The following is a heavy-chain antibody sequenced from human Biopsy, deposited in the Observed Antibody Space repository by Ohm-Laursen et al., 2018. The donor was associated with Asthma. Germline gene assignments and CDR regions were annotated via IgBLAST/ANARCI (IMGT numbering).Heavy chain of an antibody. CDR2: VSYDGGVA. CDR3: AKRRGYSDLTDFDR. Sequence: SLRLSCSASGFVFRSHAMHWVRQAPGKGLEWVAVVSYDGGVAHYADSMKGRFTISRDNAKSTLYLQMNRLRTDDTAVYYCAKRRGYSDLTDFDRWGQGTLVTVSS. D-gene: IGHD3-3*01. V-gene: IGHV3-30*18. CDR1: GFVFRSHA. J-gene: IGHJ4*02.